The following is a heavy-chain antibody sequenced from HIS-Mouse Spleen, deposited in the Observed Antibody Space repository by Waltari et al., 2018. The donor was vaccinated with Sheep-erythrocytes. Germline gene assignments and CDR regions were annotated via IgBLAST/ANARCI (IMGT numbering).Heavy chain of an antibody. V-gene: IGHV3-21*01. CDR2: ISSSRIYI. J-gene: IGHJ3*02. CDR3: ARDTGTDAVDI. Sequence: EVQLVESGGGLVKPGGSLRLSCAASGFTFSSYSMNWVRQAPGKGLEWDSSISSSRIYIYYADSVKGRFTISRDNAKNSLYLQMNSLRAEDTAVYYCARDTGTDAVDIWGQGTMVTVSS. CDR1: GFTFSSYS. D-gene: IGHD1-1*01.